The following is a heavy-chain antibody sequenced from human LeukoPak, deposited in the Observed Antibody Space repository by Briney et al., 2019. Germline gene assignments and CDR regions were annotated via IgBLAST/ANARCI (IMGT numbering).Heavy chain of an antibody. V-gene: IGHV3-48*01. D-gene: IGHD3-3*01. CDR1: GFTFKSFS. CDR2: ISSNSGIK. J-gene: IGHJ4*02. CDR3: ARAYDFWSGPGGY. Sequence: GGSLRLSCGGSGFTFKSFSMHWVRQAPGKGLEGVSDISSNSGIKSYADSVKGRFTISRDNAKNSLYLQMNSLRAEDTAVYCCARAYDFWSGPGGYWGQGTLVTVSS.